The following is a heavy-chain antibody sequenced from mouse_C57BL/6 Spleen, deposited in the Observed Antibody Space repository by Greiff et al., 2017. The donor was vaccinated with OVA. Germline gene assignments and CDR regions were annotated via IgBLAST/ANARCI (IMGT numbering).Heavy chain of an antibody. V-gene: IGHV1-15*01. CDR1: GYTFTDYE. CDR3: TGRGTGYFDD. CDR2: IDPETGGT. J-gene: IGHJ2*01. D-gene: IGHD3-3*01. Sequence: VKLVESGAELVRPGASVTLSCKASGYTFTDYEMHWVKQTPVHGLEWIGAIDPETGGTAYNQKFKGKAILTAAKSSSTADMELRSLTSEDSAVYYCTGRGTGYFDDWGQGTTLTVSS.